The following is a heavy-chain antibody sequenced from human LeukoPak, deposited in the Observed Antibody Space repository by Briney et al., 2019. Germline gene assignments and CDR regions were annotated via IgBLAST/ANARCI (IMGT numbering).Heavy chain of an antibody. CDR1: GFTVSSNY. J-gene: IGHJ4*02. CDR2: IYSGGST. Sequence: PGGSLRLSCAASGFTVSSNYMSWVRQAPGKGLEWVSVIYSGGSTYYADSVKGRFTISRDNSKNTLYLQMNSLRAEDTAVYYCARDLPFRVPQLDYWGQGTLVTVSS. CDR3: ARDLPFRVPQLDY. D-gene: IGHD3-16*01. V-gene: IGHV3-53*01.